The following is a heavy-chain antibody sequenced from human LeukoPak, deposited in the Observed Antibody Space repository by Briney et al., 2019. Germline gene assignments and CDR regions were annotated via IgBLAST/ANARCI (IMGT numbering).Heavy chain of an antibody. D-gene: IGHD5-12*01. CDR2: INHSGST. CDR3: ATGRGYSGYDDVDY. Sequence: SETLSLTCAVYGGSFSGYYWSWIRQPPGKGLEWIGEINHSGSTNYNPPLKSRVTIAVDTSKIQFSLKLSSVTAADTAVYYCATGRGYSGYDDVDYWGQGTLVTVSP. V-gene: IGHV4-34*01. J-gene: IGHJ4*02. CDR1: GGSFSGYY.